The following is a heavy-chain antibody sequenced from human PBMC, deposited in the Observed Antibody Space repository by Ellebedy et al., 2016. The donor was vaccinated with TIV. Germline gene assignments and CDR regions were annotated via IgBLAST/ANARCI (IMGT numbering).Heavy chain of an antibody. CDR3: AGHGDRAMTH. V-gene: IGHV3-53*01. D-gene: IGHD5-18*01. CDR2: IYSGGTT. CDR1: GFTFSSYS. Sequence: PGGSLRLSCAASGFTFSSYSMNWVRQAPGKGLEWVSGIYSGGTTHYADSVKGRFTISRDKSKNTMYLQMNSLRAEDTAVYYCAGHGDRAMTHWGQGTLVTVSS. J-gene: IGHJ4*02.